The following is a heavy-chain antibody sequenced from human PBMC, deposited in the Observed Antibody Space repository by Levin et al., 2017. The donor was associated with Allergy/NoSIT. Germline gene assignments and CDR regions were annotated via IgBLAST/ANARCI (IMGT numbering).Heavy chain of an antibody. V-gene: IGHV4-34*01. CDR3: ARERITYYYYYYGMDV. Sequence: SQTLSLTCAVYGGSFSGYYWSWIRQPPGKGLEWIGEINHSGSTNYNPSLKSRVTISVDTSKNQFSLKLSSVTAADTAVYYCARERITYYYYYYGMDVWGQGTTVTVSS. CDR1: GGSFSGYY. D-gene: IGHD2/OR15-2a*01. J-gene: IGHJ6*02. CDR2: INHSGST.